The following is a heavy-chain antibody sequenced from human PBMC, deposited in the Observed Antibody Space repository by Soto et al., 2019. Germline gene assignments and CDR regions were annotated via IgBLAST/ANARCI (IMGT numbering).Heavy chain of an antibody. Sequence: GGSLRLSCAASGFTFSSYAMNWVRQAPGKGLEWVSGISDSGGTTYYADSVKGRFTISRDNSKNTLYLQMNSLRAEDTAVYYCAKVNSNSPSYDCYMDVWGKGTTVTVSS. CDR2: ISDSGGTT. D-gene: IGHD4-4*01. CDR1: GFTFSSYA. CDR3: AKVNSNSPSYDCYMDV. V-gene: IGHV3-23*01. J-gene: IGHJ6*03.